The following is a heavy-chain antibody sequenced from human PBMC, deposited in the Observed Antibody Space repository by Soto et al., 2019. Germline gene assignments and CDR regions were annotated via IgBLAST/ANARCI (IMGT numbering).Heavy chain of an antibody. V-gene: IGHV1-2*04. Sequence: ASVKVSCKASGYTFTGYYMHWVRQAPGQGLEWMGWINPNSGGTNYAQKFQGWVTMTRDTSISTAYMELSRLRSDDTAVYYCARGQGYCSSTSCYGEYMDVWGKGTTVTVSS. CDR1: GYTFTGYY. CDR3: ARGQGYCSSTSCYGEYMDV. CDR2: INPNSGGT. J-gene: IGHJ6*03. D-gene: IGHD2-2*01.